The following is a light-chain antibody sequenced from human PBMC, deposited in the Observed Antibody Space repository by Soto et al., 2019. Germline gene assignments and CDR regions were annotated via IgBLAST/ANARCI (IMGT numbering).Light chain of an antibody. CDR3: QQSYSTPRT. V-gene: IGKV1-39*01. J-gene: IGKJ2*02. CDR2: AAY. Sequence: DIQMTQSPSSLSASVGDRVTITCRASQSISSYLKWYQQKPGKAPKLLIYAAYSLQSGVPSRFSGGGCGKDFTLTTSRLQPEDITTYYCQQSYSTPRTFGQGTKLEIK. CDR1: QSISSY.